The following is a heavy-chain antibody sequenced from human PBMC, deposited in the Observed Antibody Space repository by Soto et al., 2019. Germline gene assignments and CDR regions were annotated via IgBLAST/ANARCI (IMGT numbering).Heavy chain of an antibody. CDR2: ISAYNGNT. J-gene: IGHJ6*03. Sequence: QVPLVQSGAEVKKPGASVKVSCKASGYTFTSYGISWVRQAPGQGLEWMGWISAYNGNTNYAQKLQGRVTMTTDTSTSTDYMELRSLRSDDTAVYYCARVTVTTFDYYYMDVWGKGTTVTVSS. D-gene: IGHD4-4*01. V-gene: IGHV1-18*01. CDR3: ARVTVTTFDYYYMDV. CDR1: GYTFTSYG.